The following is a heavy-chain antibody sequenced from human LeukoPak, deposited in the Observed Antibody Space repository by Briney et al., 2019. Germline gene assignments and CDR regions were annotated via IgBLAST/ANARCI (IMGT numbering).Heavy chain of an antibody. D-gene: IGHD2/OR15-2a*01. V-gene: IGHV1-18*01. Sequence: ASVKVSCKASGYTFTRYDINWVRQAPGQGLEWVGWISPYNDNTNSAQKLQGRVTMTTDTSTTTAYLELRSLRSDDTAVYYCAREGKFNDTFQFVFDIWGQGTMVTVSS. CDR3: AREGKFNDTFQFVFDI. CDR1: GYTFTRYD. J-gene: IGHJ3*02. CDR2: ISPYNDNT.